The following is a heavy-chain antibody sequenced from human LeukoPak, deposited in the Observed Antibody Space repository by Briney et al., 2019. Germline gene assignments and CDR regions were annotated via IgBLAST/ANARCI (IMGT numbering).Heavy chain of an antibody. CDR1: GFTFSTYW. D-gene: IGHD2-2*01. Sequence: GGSLRLSCATSGFTFSTYWMHWVRQVPGKGLVWVARIKGDGSSTRHADSMKGRFTISRDNAKNTLYLQMNSLRDEDTAVYYCVREGLECSGSSCQRAAFDYWGQGTLVTVSS. CDR2: IKGDGSST. CDR3: VREGLECSGSSCQRAAFDY. J-gene: IGHJ4*02. V-gene: IGHV3-74*01.